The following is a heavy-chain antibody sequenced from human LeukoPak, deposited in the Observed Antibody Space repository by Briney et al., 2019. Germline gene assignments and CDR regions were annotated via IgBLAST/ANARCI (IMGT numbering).Heavy chain of an antibody. Sequence: GASVKVSCKASGYTFTSYGISWVRQAPGQGLEWMGWISAYNGNTNYAQKLQGRVTMTTDTSTSTAYMELRSLRSDDTAVYYCARSLSRFPGAAAGKPYNWFDPWGQGTLVTVSS. CDR1: GYTFTSYG. V-gene: IGHV1-18*01. CDR3: ARSLSRFPGAAAGKPYNWFDP. D-gene: IGHD6-13*01. J-gene: IGHJ5*02. CDR2: ISAYNGNT.